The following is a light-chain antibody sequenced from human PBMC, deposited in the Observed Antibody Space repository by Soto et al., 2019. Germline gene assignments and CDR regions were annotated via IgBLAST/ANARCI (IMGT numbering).Light chain of an antibody. CDR2: GAS. CDR3: QQYERLRT. CDR1: QSVSSIY. J-gene: IGKJ1*01. Sequence: EIVFTQSPGTLTLSPGERATLSCRASQSVSSIYLAWYQQKPGQAPRLLIYGASSRATGIPDRFSGSGSGTDFTLTISRLEPEDFAVYYCQQYERLRTFGQGTKVDIK. V-gene: IGKV3-20*01.